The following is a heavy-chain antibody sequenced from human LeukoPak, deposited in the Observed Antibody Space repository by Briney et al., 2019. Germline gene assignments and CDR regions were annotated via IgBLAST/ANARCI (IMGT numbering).Heavy chain of an antibody. D-gene: IGHD4-17*01. V-gene: IGHV4-38-2*02. Sequence: SETLSLTCTVSGYSISSGYYWSWIRQPPGKGLEWIGEINHSGSTNYNPSLKSRVTISVDTSKNQFSLKLSSVTAADTAVYYCASCYGDLTPDAFDIWGQGTMVTVSS. CDR2: INHSGST. J-gene: IGHJ3*02. CDR3: ASCYGDLTPDAFDI. CDR1: GYSISSGYY.